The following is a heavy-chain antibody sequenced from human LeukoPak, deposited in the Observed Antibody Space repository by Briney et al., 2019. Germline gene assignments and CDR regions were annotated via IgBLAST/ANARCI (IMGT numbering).Heavy chain of an antibody. CDR2: ISYSGTVT. D-gene: IGHD2-2*01. CDR3: VKGYRLTY. Sequence: GGSLRLSCSGTGFTFSIANMAWVRQVPGKGLYWVSAISYSGTVTNYADSVEGRFSISRDNSKGTLFLQMDNLRADDTALYYCVKGYRLTYWGQGILVTVSS. CDR1: GFTFSIAN. J-gene: IGHJ4*02. V-gene: IGHV3-23*01.